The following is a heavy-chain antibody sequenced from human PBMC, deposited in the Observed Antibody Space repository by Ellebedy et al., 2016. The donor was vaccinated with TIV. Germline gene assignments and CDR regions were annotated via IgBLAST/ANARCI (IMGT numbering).Heavy chain of an antibody. CDR2: IKQDGSEK. J-gene: IGHJ4*02. CDR3: ARDLYYYDSSGYGAG. V-gene: IGHV3-7*01. Sequence: GESLKISCAASGFTFSSYWMSWVRQAPGKGLEWVANIKQDGSEKYYVDSVKGRFTISRDNAKNSLYLQMNSLRAEDTAVYYCARDLYYYDSSGYGAGWGQGTLVTVSS. D-gene: IGHD3-22*01. CDR1: GFTFSSYW.